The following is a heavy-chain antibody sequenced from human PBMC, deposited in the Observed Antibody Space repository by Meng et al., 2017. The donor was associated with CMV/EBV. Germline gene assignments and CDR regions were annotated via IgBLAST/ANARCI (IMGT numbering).Heavy chain of an antibody. J-gene: IGHJ6*02. CDR3: ARGAIVVVPAPPQYYYYGMDV. V-gene: IGHV3-20*01. CDR2: INWNGGST. Sequence: GESLKISCAASGFTFDDYGMSWVRQAPGKGLEWVSDINWNGGSTGYADSVKGRFTISRDNAKNSLYLQMNSLRAEDTALYHCARGAIVVVPAPPQYYYYGMDVWGQGTTVTVSS. CDR1: GFTFDDYG. D-gene: IGHD2-2*01.